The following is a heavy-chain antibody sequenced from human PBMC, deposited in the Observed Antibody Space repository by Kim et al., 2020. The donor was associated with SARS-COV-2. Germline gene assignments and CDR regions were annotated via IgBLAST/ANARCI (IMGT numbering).Heavy chain of an antibody. J-gene: IGHJ4*02. CDR2: TYYRSKWYN. D-gene: IGHD6-13*01. CDR1: GDSVSSNSAA. Sequence: SQTLSLTCAISGDSVSSNSAAWNWIRQSPSRGLEWLGRTYYRSKWYNDYAVSVKSRITINPDTSKNQFSLQLNSVTPEDTAVYFCARGGGRSNLGPLDYWGQGTLVTVSS. V-gene: IGHV6-1*01. CDR3: ARGGGRSNLGPLDY.